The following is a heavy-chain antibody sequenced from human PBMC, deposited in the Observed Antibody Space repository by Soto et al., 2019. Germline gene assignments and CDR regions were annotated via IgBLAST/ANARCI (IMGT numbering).Heavy chain of an antibody. D-gene: IGHD3-22*01. CDR3: TTGYYYDSSGYYYFDY. CDR1: GFTFSNAW. Sequence: GGSLRLSCAASGFTFSNAWMSWVRQAPGKGLEWVGRIKSKTDGGTTDYAAPVKGRFTISRDDSKNTLYLQMNSLKTEDTAVYYCTTGYYYDSSGYYYFDYWGQGTLVTVSS. J-gene: IGHJ4*02. V-gene: IGHV3-15*01. CDR2: IKSKTDGGTT.